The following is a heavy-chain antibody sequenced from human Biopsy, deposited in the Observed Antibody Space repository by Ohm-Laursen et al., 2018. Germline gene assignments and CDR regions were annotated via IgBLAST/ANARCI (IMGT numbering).Heavy chain of an antibody. Sequence: SDTLSLTCCVSGGSVDDYFWNWIRQPAGKGLEWIGRIYSTGRSSAYHPSFQSRVTMSLDTSNKQFSLKLTSVTAADTAVYYCARTPGVAVAGRFFDLWGRGTLVTVSS. D-gene: IGHD6-19*01. CDR3: ARTPGVAVAGRFFDL. J-gene: IGHJ2*01. CDR2: IYSTGRSS. CDR1: GGSVDDYF. V-gene: IGHV4-4*07.